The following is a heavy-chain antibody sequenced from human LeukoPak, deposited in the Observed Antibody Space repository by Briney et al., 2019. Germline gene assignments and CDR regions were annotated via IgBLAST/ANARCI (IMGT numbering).Heavy chain of an antibody. D-gene: IGHD6-13*01. CDR2: IYYSGST. Sequence: SETLSLTCIVSGGSISRYYWSWIRQPPGKGLEWIGFIYYSGSTNYNPSLKSRVTISVDTSKNQFSLKLSSVTAADTAVYYCARGAAATGDFDYWGQGTLVTVSS. J-gene: IGHJ4*02. CDR1: GGSISRYY. CDR3: ARGAAATGDFDY. V-gene: IGHV4-59*08.